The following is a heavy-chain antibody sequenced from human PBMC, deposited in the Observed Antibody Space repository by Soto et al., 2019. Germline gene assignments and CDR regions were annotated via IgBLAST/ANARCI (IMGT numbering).Heavy chain of an antibody. J-gene: IGHJ6*03. Sequence: EVQLVESGGGLVQPGGSLVLSCEASGFTFSTYWMSWVRQAPGKGLEWVATIKQDGSDKYYEDSVRGRFTISRDNAESRLYLQRSSLRAEDTAMYEWGRGCGRSNRPYYLDVGGKATTVIVSS. D-gene: IGHD2-15*01. CDR3: GRGCGRSNRPYYLDV. CDR2: IKQDGSDK. V-gene: IGHV3-7*01. CDR1: GFTFSTYW.